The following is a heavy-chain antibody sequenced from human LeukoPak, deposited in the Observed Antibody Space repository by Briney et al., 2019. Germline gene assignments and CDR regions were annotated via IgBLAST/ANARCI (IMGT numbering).Heavy chain of an antibody. CDR3: AAGGHHFDY. D-gene: IGHD3-16*01. CDR2: SGAYNGNT. J-gene: IGHJ4*02. CDR1: GYTFTTNG. Sequence: ASETVSCTSAGYTFTTNGISWVWHAHGQGLEWMGWSGAYNGNTNYDHQPHGSVTTTTDTTTSTAYMLMRSLISAATAAYYCAAGGHHFDYWGQGTLVTVSS. V-gene: IGHV1-18*01.